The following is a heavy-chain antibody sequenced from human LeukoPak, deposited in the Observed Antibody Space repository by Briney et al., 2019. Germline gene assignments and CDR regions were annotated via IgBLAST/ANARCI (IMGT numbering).Heavy chain of an antibody. V-gene: IGHV4-4*02. D-gene: IGHD5-12*01. Sequence: SGTLSLTCAVSGGSINSDNWWSWVRRPPGKGLEWIGEVYHSVSTNYKPPLKSRVTIPIDKSKNQFSLKLSSVTAADTAVYYCARHYSGYDQMLNYFDYWGQGTLVTVSS. J-gene: IGHJ4*02. CDR2: VYHSVST. CDR1: GGSINSDNW. CDR3: ARHYSGYDQMLNYFDY.